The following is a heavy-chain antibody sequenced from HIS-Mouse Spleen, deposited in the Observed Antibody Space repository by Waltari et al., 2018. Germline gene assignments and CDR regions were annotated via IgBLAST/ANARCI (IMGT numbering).Heavy chain of an antibody. CDR2: INPNSGGT. V-gene: IGHV1-2*02. D-gene: IGHD3-10*01. CDR3: ARERITMVRGVIDY. J-gene: IGHJ4*02. Sequence: QVQLVQSGAEVKKPGASVKVSCKASGYTFTGYYMHWVRQAPGQGLEWMGWINPNSGGTNDAQKFQGRVTMTRDTSISTAYMELSRLRSDDTAVYYCARERITMVRGVIDYWGQGTLVTVSS. CDR1: GYTFTGYY.